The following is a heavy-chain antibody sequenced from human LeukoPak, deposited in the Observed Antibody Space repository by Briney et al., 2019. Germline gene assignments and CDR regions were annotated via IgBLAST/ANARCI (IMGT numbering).Heavy chain of an antibody. Sequence: PSETLSLTCTVSGGSISSYYWSWIRQPAGKGLEWIGRIYTSGSTNYNPSLKSRVTISVDTSKNQFSLKLSSLTAADTAVYYCARERREQLLPPYTRSVTYFDFWGQGSLVTVSS. J-gene: IGHJ4*02. CDR3: ARERREQLLPPYTRSVTYFDF. D-gene: IGHD2-2*01. V-gene: IGHV4-4*07. CDR1: GGSISSYY. CDR2: IYTSGST.